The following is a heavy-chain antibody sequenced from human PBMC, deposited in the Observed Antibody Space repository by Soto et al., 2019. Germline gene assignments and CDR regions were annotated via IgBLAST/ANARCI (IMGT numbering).Heavy chain of an antibody. V-gene: IGHV3-23*01. CDR2: LSGSGGNI. CDR3: EKDRWASVGATPGYSSRRRYV. Sequence: GSLRLPRATSAFTIRSSGINCVRQAPREELECVSALSGSGGNIYYADSVKGRFTISRGNSKNTLYLEMNSLRAEDTAVYYCEKDRWASVGATPGYSSRRRYVWGSGT. J-gene: IGHJ6*02. CDR1: AFTIRSSG. D-gene: IGHD2-15*01.